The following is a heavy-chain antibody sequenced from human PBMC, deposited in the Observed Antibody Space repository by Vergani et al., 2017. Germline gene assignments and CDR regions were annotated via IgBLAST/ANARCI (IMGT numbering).Heavy chain of an antibody. J-gene: IGHJ6*03. Sequence: QLQLQESGSGLVKPSQTLSLTCAVSGGSISSGGYSWSWIRQPPGKGLEWIGYIYHSGSTYYNPSLKSRVTISVDRSKNQFSLKLSSVTAEDTAVYYCARVLAAAGNHYYYYYMDVWGKGTTVTVSS. CDR1: GGSISSGGYS. D-gene: IGHD6-13*01. CDR3: ARVLAAAGNHYYYYYMDV. CDR2: IYHSGST. V-gene: IGHV4-30-2*01.